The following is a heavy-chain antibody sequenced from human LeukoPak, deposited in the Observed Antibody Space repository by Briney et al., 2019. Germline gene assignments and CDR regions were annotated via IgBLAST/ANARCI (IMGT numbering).Heavy chain of an antibody. V-gene: IGHV3-21*01. D-gene: IGHD5-18*01. CDR3: ARVDVGYNYGFDY. Sequence: GGSLRLSCAASGLTFSSYSMIWVGQAPGKGLEWVSSISSSGSYIYYADSVKGRFTISRDNAKNSLYLQMNSLRAEDTAVYYCARVDVGYNYGFDYWGQGTLVTVSS. CDR2: ISSSGSYI. J-gene: IGHJ4*02. CDR1: GLTFSSYS.